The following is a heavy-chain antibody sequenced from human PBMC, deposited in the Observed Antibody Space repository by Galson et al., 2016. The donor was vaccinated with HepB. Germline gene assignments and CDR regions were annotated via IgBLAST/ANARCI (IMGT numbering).Heavy chain of an antibody. CDR3: ARDASIDTYSFYYMDV. CDR1: GDSISSGLYS. V-gene: IGHV4-61*02. CDR2: IYVNGTT. Sequence: TLSLTCTVSGDSISSGLYSWSWIRQPAGKGLEWIGRIYVNGTTNSNPSFKSRVTISVDTSKNQFSLRLSSVTAADTAVYYCARDASIDTYSFYYMDVWGKGTTVIVSS. J-gene: IGHJ6*03. D-gene: IGHD2-21*01.